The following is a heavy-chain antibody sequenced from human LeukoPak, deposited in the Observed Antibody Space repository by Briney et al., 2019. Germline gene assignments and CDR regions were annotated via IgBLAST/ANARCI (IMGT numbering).Heavy chain of an antibody. J-gene: IGHJ4*02. Sequence: PSETLSLTCTVSGGSISSYYWSWIRQPAGKGLERIGRIYASGSTNYNSSLRSRLTMSVDTSKNQFSLKLTSVSAADTAVYYCARAHIAVTSYYFDYWGQGTLVTVSS. CDR2: IYASGST. CDR1: GGSISSYY. CDR3: ARAHIAVTSYYFDY. V-gene: IGHV4-4*07. D-gene: IGHD6-19*01.